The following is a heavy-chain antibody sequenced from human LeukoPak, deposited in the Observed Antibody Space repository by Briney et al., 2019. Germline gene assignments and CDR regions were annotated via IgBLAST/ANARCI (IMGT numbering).Heavy chain of an antibody. V-gene: IGHV4-39*07. Sequence: SETLSLTCTVSGGSISSSSYYWGWIRQLPGKGLEWIGSIYYSGSTYYNPSLKSRVTISVDTSKNQFSLKLSSVTAADTAVYYCARTDDILTGYPDAFDIWGQGTMVTVSS. J-gene: IGHJ3*02. CDR2: IYYSGST. CDR3: ARTDDILTGYPDAFDI. CDR1: GGSISSSSYY. D-gene: IGHD3-9*01.